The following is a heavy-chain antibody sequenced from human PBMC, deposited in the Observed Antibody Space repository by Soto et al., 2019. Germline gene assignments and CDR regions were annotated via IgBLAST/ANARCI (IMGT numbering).Heavy chain of an antibody. Sequence: QRLSCTASGFTFGDYAMSWVRQAPGKGLEWVGFIRSKAYGGTTEYAASVKGRFTISRDDSKSIAYLQMNSLKTEDTAVYYCTREGGTTGTTTSLYYYYYYGMDVWSQGTTVTVSS. D-gene: IGHD1-1*01. CDR2: IRSKAYGGTT. CDR3: TREGGTTGTTTSLYYYYYYGMDV. CDR1: GFTFGDYA. V-gene: IGHV3-49*04. J-gene: IGHJ6*02.